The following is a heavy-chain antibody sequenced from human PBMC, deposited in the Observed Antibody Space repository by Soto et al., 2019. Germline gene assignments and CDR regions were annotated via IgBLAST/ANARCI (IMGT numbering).Heavy chain of an antibody. D-gene: IGHD3-22*01. J-gene: IGHJ4*02. V-gene: IGHV1-69*06. CDR2: IIPIFGTA. CDR3: ARDRGSSGYYRYFDY. Sequence: ASVKVSCKPSGGTFSSYAISWVRQAPGQGLEWMGGIIPIFGTANYAQKFQGRVTITADKSTSTAYMELSSLRSEDTAVYYCARDRGSSGYYRYFDYWGQGTLVTVSS. CDR1: GGTFSSYA.